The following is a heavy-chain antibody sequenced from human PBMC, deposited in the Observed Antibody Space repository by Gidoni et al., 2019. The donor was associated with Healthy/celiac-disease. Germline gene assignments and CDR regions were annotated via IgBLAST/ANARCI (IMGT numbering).Heavy chain of an antibody. CDR1: VFTFSDYY. J-gene: IGHJ4*02. Sequence: QVQLVESGGGLVKPGGSLRLSCAASVFTFSDYYMSWIRQAPGKGLEWFSYISSSGSTIYYADSVKGRFTISRDNAKNSLYLQMNSLRAEDTAVYYCARDADGAEGFCGGGDCYFDYWGQGTLVTVSS. CDR3: ARDADGAEGFCGGGDCYFDY. V-gene: IGHV3-11*01. D-gene: IGHD2-21*01. CDR2: ISSSGSTI.